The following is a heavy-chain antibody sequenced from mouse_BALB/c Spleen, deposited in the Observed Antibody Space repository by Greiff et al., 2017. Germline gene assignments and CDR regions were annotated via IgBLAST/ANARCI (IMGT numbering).Heavy chain of an antibody. Sequence: VKLVESGAELVRPGVSVKISCKGSGYTFTDYAMHWVKQSHAKSLEWIGVISTYYGDASYNQKFKGKATMTVDKSSSTAYMELARLTSEDSAIYYCARGLREGAWFAYWGQGTLVTVSA. CDR2: ISTYYGDA. V-gene: IGHV1S137*01. J-gene: IGHJ3*01. CDR1: GYTFTDYA. D-gene: IGHD1-1*01. CDR3: ARGLREGAWFAY.